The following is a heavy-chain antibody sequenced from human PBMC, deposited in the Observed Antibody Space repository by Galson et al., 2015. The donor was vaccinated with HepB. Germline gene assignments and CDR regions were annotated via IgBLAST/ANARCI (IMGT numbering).Heavy chain of an antibody. CDR3: AGAYSSWKPFDY. CDR1: GGTFSSYA. V-gene: IGHV1-69*04. J-gene: IGHJ4*02. Sequence: SVKVPCKATGGTFSSYAISWVRQGPGHGLEWMGRIIPILGIANYAQKFQCRVTITADKSTSTAYMELSSLRSEDTAVYYCAGAYSSWKPFDYWGQGTLVTVSS. D-gene: IGHD6-13*01. CDR2: IIPILGIA.